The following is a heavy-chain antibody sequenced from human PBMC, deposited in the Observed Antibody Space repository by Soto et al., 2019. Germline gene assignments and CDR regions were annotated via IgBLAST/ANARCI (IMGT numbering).Heavy chain of an antibody. D-gene: IGHD1-1*01. CDR3: ARDHTGTDAGYYYMDV. J-gene: IGHJ6*03. CDR1: GGSISSGGYY. CDR2: IYYSGST. Sequence: LSLTCTVSGGSISSGGYYWSWIRQHPGKGLEWIGYIYYSGSTYYNPSLKSRVTISVDTSKNQFSLKLSSVTAADTAVYYCARDHTGTDAGYYYMDVWGKGTTVTVSS. V-gene: IGHV4-31*03.